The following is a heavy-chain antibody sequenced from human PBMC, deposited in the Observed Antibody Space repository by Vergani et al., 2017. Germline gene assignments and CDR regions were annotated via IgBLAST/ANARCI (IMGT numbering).Heavy chain of an antibody. Sequence: VQLLESGGGLAQPGGSLRLSCAASGFSFSSHAIHWVRQAPGKGLEWVAVISNDGSKKYYADSVKGRFTISRDNSKNTLDLQMNSLRTQDTAVYYCAKAGSVTSGSLQYNFYMDVWGKGTTVTVS. CDR3: AKAGSVTSGSLQYNFYMDV. J-gene: IGHJ6*03. CDR1: GFSFSSHA. V-gene: IGHV3-30*18. D-gene: IGHD3-10*01. CDR2: ISNDGSKK.